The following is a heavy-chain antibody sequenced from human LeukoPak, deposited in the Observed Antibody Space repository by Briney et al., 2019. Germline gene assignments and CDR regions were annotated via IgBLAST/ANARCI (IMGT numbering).Heavy chain of an antibody. CDR2: IRGSGGST. Sequence: PGGSLRLSCAASGFTFSSYAMSWVRQAPGKGLEWVSAIRGSGGSTYYADSVKGRFTISRDNSKNTLYLQMNSLRAEDTAVYYCAKDQTQWFGELLYTDYWGQGTLVTVSS. CDR1: GFTFSSYA. V-gene: IGHV3-23*01. CDR3: AKDQTQWFGELLYTDY. J-gene: IGHJ4*02. D-gene: IGHD3-10*01.